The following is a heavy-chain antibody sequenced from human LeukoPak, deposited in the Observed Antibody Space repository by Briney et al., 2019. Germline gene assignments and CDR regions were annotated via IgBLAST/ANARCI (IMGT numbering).Heavy chain of an antibody. V-gene: IGHV3-11*01. J-gene: IGHJ4*02. CDR1: GLTFSDSY. CDR2: ISGSGTTI. CDR3: ARPTASSLDY. Sequence: SGGSLRLSCAASGLTFSDSYISWIRQAPGKGRECITYISGSGTTIYHADSVKGRLTISRDNAKNSLYQQMNSMRSEHTAVYYCARPTASSLDYWGQGTLVTVYS. D-gene: IGHD2-2*01.